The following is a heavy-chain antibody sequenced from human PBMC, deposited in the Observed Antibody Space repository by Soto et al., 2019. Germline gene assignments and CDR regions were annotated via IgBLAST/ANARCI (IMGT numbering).Heavy chain of an antibody. CDR3: VKWHTSNFDSLPFTGFDF. CDR1: RFTFSGPV. Sequence: PGGSLTLFRVCSRFTFSGPVLAWFRQAPGEVLEWLSVMSGDGRTRYALLVTGRFTISRDNSKNTLYLQMRSLRAEDAAAYYCVKWHTSNFDSLPFTGFDFWGQGTQVTVSS. CDR2: MSGDGRT. D-gene: IGHD3-22*01. V-gene: IGHV3-23*01. J-gene: IGHJ4*02.